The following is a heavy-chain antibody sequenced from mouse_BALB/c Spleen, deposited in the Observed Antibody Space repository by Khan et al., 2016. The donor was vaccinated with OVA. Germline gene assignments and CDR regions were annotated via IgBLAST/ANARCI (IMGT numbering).Heavy chain of an antibody. Sequence: QVRLQQSGAELAKPGASVKMSCKASGHTFTSYWMHWVKQRPGQGLEWIGYINPSSGYTEYNQNFKDKATLTADKSSSTAYMQLSSLTSEDSAVYYCARDRIDYWGQGTTLTVSS. CDR2: INPSSGYT. V-gene: IGHV1-7*01. CDR3: ARDRIDY. J-gene: IGHJ2*01. CDR1: GHTFTSYW.